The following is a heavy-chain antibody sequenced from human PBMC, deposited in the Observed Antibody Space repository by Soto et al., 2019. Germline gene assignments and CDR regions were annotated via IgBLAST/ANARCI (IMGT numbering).Heavy chain of an antibody. CDR3: ARHPQYSSSWYVALYYFDY. D-gene: IGHD6-13*01. CDR2: IYYSGST. Sequence: QLQLQESGPGLVKPSETLSLTCTVSGGSISSSSYYWGWIRQPPGKGLEWIGSIYYSGSTYYNPSLKSRVTISVDTSKNQFSLKLSSVTAADTAVYYCARHPQYSSSWYVALYYFDYWGQGTLVTVSS. V-gene: IGHV4-39*01. CDR1: GGSISSSSYY. J-gene: IGHJ4*02.